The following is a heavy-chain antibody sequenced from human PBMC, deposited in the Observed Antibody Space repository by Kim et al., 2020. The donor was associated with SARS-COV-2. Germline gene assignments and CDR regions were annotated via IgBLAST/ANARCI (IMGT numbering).Heavy chain of an antibody. CDR2: ISYNSNSI. D-gene: IGHD3-10*01. V-gene: IGHV3-9*01. CDR3: AKDWGYGSGTYLNS. Sequence: GGSLRLSCAASGFTFGDYTVHWVLQAPGKGLEWVSSISYNSNSINYADSVKGRFTISRDNAKNSLYLQMNSLRLDDTALYYCAKDWGYGSGTYLNSWGQGTLVTVSS. J-gene: IGHJ4*02. CDR1: GFTFGDYT.